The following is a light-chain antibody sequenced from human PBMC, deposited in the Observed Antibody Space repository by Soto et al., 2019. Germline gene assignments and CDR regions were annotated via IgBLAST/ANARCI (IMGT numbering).Light chain of an antibody. V-gene: IGKV3-15*01. J-gene: IGKJ4*01. CDR1: QSVSSN. Sequence: EIVMTQSPATLSVSHGERATLSCRASQSVSSNLAWYHQKPGQAPRLLIYGASTRATGIPARFSGSGSGKEFTLTISSLHSEDFAVYYCQQYNNWPLLTFCGGTKV. CDR3: QQYNNWPLLT. CDR2: GAS.